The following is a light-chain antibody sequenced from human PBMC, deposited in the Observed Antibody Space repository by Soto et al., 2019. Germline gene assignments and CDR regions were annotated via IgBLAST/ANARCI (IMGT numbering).Light chain of an antibody. Sequence: QSALTQPASVSGSPGQSITISCTGTSSDVGSYNLVSWYQQHPGKAPKLMIYDVSKRPSGVSNRFSGSKSGNTASLTISGLQAEDEADYYCCSYAGSISYVFGPGTKVTVL. CDR3: CSYAGSISYV. CDR2: DVS. CDR1: SSDVGSYNL. J-gene: IGLJ1*01. V-gene: IGLV2-23*02.